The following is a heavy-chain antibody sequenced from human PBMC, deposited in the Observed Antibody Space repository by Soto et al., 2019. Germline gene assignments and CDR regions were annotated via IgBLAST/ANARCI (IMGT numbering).Heavy chain of an antibody. CDR3: ARDYDSSGDRSFDI. D-gene: IGHD3-22*01. J-gene: IGHJ3*02. Sequence: SETLSLTCTVSGGSISSYYWSWIRQPPEKGLEWIGYIYYSGSTNYNPSLKSRVTISVDTSKNQFSLKLSSVTAADTAVYYCARDYDSSGDRSFDIWGQGTMVTVSS. CDR2: IYYSGST. CDR1: GGSISSYY. V-gene: IGHV4-59*01.